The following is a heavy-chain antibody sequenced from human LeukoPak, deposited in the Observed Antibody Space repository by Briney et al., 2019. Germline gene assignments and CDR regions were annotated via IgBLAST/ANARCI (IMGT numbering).Heavy chain of an antibody. Sequence: SVKVSCKASGYTFTSYGISWVRQAPGQGLEWMGWISAYNGNTNYAQKLQGRVTITTDTSTSTAYMELRSLRSDDTAVYYCARDGFDLRSQGSFDYWGQGTLVTVSS. D-gene: IGHD5-12*01. CDR2: ISAYNGNT. CDR3: ARDGFDLRSQGSFDY. CDR1: GYTFTSYG. V-gene: IGHV1-18*01. J-gene: IGHJ4*02.